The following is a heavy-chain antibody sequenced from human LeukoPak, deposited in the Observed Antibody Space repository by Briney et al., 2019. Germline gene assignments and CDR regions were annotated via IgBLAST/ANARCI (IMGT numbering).Heavy chain of an antibody. CDR2: IDYSGST. J-gene: IGHJ6*03. CDR3: ARASGSSWYERRLHAYYYYVDV. V-gene: IGHV4-39*07. Sequence: SETLSLTCTVSGGSITSTTYYWGWIRQPPGEGLEWIGSIDYSGSTYYNPSLKSRVTISVDTSKNQFSLNLSSVTAADTAVYSCARASGSSWYERRLHAYYYYVDVWGKGTTVTVSS. D-gene: IGHD6-13*01. CDR1: GGSITSTTYY.